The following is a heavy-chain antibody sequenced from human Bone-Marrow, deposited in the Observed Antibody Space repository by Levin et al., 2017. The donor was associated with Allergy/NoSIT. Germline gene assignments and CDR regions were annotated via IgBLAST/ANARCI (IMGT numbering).Heavy chain of an antibody. J-gene: IGHJ5*02. CDR2: IIPMLGIT. CDR3: ARDREQNWFDP. V-gene: IGHV1-69*04. CDR1: GGSFSSSA. D-gene: IGHD1-26*01. Sequence: SVKVSCKASGGSFSSSAFSWVRQAPGQGLEWMGRIIPMLGITNFAPNFKDRVTFTTDNSATTAFMELSSLRPDDTAVYFCARDREQNWFDPWGQGTLVAVSS.